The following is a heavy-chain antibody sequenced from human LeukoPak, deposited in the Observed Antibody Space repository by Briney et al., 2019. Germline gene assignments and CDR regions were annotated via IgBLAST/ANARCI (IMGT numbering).Heavy chain of an antibody. D-gene: IGHD3-10*01. Sequence: ASVKVSCKASGYTFTGYYMHWVRQAPGQGLEWMGWINPNSGGANYAQKFQGRVTMTRDTSISTAYMELSRLRSDDTAVFYCARGFGELLYNWFDPWGQGTLVTVSS. CDR1: GYTFTGYY. CDR2: INPNSGGA. CDR3: ARGFGELLYNWFDP. J-gene: IGHJ5*02. V-gene: IGHV1-2*02.